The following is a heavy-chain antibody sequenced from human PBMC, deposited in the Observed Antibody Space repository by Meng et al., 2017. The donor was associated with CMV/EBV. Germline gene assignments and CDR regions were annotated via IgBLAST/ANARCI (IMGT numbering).Heavy chain of an antibody. V-gene: IGHV1-69*05. CDR3: ARGSIAAAYYYYYGMDV. D-gene: IGHD6-13*01. Sequence: SVKVSCKASGGTFSSYAISWLRQAPGQGLEWMGGIIPIFGTANYAQKFQGRVTITTDESTSTAYMELSSLRSEDTAVYYCARGSIAAAYYYYYGMDVWGQGTTVTVSS. CDR2: IIPIFGTA. J-gene: IGHJ6*02. CDR1: GGTFSSYA.